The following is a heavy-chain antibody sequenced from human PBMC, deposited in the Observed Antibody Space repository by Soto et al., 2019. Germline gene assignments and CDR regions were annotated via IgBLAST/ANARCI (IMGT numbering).Heavy chain of an antibody. Sequence: ASVKVSCKAPGYTFTVYYMHWVRQAPGQGLEWMGWINPKSGGTMYPQKFQGRVTMTWDTSISTAYMALTRLRSDDTAVYYCARDLAKGGGSAGFDYWGQGTLVTVSS. J-gene: IGHJ4*02. D-gene: IGHD1-26*01. V-gene: IGHV1-2*02. CDR2: INPKSGGT. CDR3: ARDLAKGGGSAGFDY. CDR1: GYTFTVYY.